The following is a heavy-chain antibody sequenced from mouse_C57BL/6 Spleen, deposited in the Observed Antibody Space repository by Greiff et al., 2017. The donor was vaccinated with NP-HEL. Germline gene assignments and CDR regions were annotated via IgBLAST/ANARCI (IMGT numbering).Heavy chain of an antibody. D-gene: IGHD4-1*01. CDR1: GYSFTSYY. CDR3: ARSTGTRYFDY. Sequence: QVQLQQSGPELVKPGASVKISCKASGYSFTSYYIHWVKQRPGQGLEWIGWIYPGSGNTKYNEKFKGKATLTADTPSSTAYMQLSSLTSEDSAVYYCARSTGTRYFDYWGQGTTLTVSS. V-gene: IGHV1-66*01. J-gene: IGHJ2*01. CDR2: IYPGSGNT.